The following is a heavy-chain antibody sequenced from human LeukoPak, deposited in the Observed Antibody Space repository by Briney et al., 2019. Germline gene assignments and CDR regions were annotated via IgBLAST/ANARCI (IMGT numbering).Heavy chain of an antibody. CDR3: ARDLLRYFDWLSHKVNWFDP. CDR1: GYTFTNYY. V-gene: IGHV1-18*04. D-gene: IGHD3-9*01. J-gene: IGHJ5*02. CDR2: ISAYNGNT. Sequence: ASVKVSCKTSGYTFTNYYMHWIRQAPGQGLEWMGWISAYNGNTNYAQKLQGRVTMTTDTSTSTAYMELRSLRSDDTAVYYCARDLLRYFDWLSHKVNWFDPWGQGTLVTVSS.